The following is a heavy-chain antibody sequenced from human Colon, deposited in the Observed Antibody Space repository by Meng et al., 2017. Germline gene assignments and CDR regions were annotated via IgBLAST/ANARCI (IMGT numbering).Heavy chain of an antibody. CDR2: IHPGDADT. CDR1: GYSFTSYW. Sequence: GESLKISCKGSGYSFTSYWIGWVRQMPGKGLEWMGIIHPGDADTRYSPSFQGQVTISADKSISTVYLQWSSLKASDTAIYYCARQAIWFGELLGWFEPWGHGNRV. D-gene: IGHD3-10*01. J-gene: IGHJ5*02. V-gene: IGHV5-51*01. CDR3: ARQAIWFGELLGWFEP.